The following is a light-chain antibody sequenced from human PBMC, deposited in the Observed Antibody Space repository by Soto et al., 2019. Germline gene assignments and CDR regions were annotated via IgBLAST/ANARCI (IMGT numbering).Light chain of an antibody. J-gene: IGLJ1*01. CDR1: SSDVGGYNY. CDR3: CSYAGLNYV. CDR2: EVS. V-gene: IGLV2-14*01. Sequence: QSALTQPASVSGSPGQSITISCTGTSSDVGGYNYVSWYQQHPGKAPKLMIYEVSNRPSGVSNRFSGSKSGNTASLTISGLQAEDEADYYCCSYAGLNYVFGTGTKVTVL.